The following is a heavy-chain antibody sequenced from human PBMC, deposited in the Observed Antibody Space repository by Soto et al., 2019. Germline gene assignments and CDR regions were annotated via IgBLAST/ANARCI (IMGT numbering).Heavy chain of an antibody. Sequence: QVQLQESGPGLVKPSQTLSLTCTVSGGSISSGGYYWSWIRQHPGKGLEWIGYIYYSGSTYYNPSLKSRVTLSVDTSKNQFSLKLSSVTAADTAVYYCARDYYGSGSGFDPWGQGTLVTVSS. J-gene: IGHJ5*02. CDR1: GGSISSGGYY. CDR3: ARDYYGSGSGFDP. D-gene: IGHD3-10*01. CDR2: IYYSGST. V-gene: IGHV4-31*03.